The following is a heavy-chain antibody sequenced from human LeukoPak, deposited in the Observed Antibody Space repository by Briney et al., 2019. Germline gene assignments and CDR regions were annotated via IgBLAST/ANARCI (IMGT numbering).Heavy chain of an antibody. CDR1: GFTFSSYW. CDR3: ARGAPAARPKDGKYNWFDP. J-gene: IGHJ5*02. Sequence: GGSLRLSCAASGFTFSSYWMSWVRQAPGKGLEWVANIKQDGSEKYYVDSVKGRFTISRDNAKNSLYLQMNSLRAEDTAVYYCARGAPAARPKDGKYNWFDPWGQGTLVTVSS. V-gene: IGHV3-7*01. D-gene: IGHD6-6*01. CDR2: IKQDGSEK.